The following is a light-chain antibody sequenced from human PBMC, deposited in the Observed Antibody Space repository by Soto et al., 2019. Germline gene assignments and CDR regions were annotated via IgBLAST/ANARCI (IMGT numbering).Light chain of an antibody. CDR3: QQYGSSLWT. V-gene: IGKV3-20*01. Sequence: EIVLTQSPATLSLSPGERATLSCRASQSVSSYLAWYQQKPGQAPRLLIYDASNRATGIPARFSGSGSGTDFTLTISRLEPEDFAVYYCQQYGSSLWTFGQGTKVDNK. J-gene: IGKJ1*01. CDR2: DAS. CDR1: QSVSSY.